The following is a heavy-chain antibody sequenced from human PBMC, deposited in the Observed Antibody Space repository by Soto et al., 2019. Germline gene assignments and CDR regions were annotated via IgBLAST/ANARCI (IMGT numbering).Heavy chain of an antibody. CDR1: GFSLSTYG. J-gene: IGHJ3*01. CDR3: ARVLRSFEWDYAFDV. V-gene: IGHV3-33*01. CDR2: LWNDGITK. Sequence: QVQLVESGGDVVQPGRSLRLSCAASGFSLSTYGMHWVRQAPGKGLEWMAVLWNDGITKYYADSVKGRFIISRDNSNNRLYLQMNSLRAEDTALYYCARVLRSFEWDYAFDVWGQGAMVTVSS. D-gene: IGHD3-9*01.